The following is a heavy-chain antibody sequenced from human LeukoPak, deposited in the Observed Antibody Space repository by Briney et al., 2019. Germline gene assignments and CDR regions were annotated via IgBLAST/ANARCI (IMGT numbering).Heavy chain of an antibody. Sequence: SETLSLTCTVSGGSISSYYWSWIRQPAGKGLEWTGRIYTSGSTNYNPSLKSRVTMSVDTSKNQFSLKLSSVTAADTAVYYCARTPDHYYYYYMDVWGKGTTVTVSS. V-gene: IGHV4-4*07. J-gene: IGHJ6*03. CDR3: ARTPDHYYYYYMDV. CDR2: IYTSGST. CDR1: GGSISSYY.